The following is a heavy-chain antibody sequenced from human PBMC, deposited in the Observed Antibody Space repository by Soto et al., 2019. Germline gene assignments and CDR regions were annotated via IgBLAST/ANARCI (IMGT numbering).Heavy chain of an antibody. Sequence: SETLSLTCAVYGGSFSGYYWSWIRQPPGKGLEWIGEINHSGSTNYNPSLKSRVTISVDTSKNQFSLKLSSVTAADTAVYYCARGKWLRLRYYYYGMDVWGQGTTVTVSS. D-gene: IGHD5-12*01. J-gene: IGHJ6*02. CDR2: INHSGST. V-gene: IGHV4-34*01. CDR1: GGSFSGYY. CDR3: ARGKWLRLRYYYYGMDV.